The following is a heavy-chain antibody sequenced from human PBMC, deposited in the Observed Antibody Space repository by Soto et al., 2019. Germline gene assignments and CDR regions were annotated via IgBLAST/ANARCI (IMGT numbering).Heavy chain of an antibody. CDR2: IKGDNGDT. CDR3: ARALRGSCTTDECFYFDF. Sequence: GASVKVSCKASGFTLSSHGISWVRQAPGQGLEWMGWIKGDNGDTNSAQKFQGRITMTTDTFTDTAYMELRRLRSDDTAVYYCARALRGSCTTDECFYFDFWGQGTMVTVSS. CDR1: GFTLSSHG. V-gene: IGHV1-18*04. J-gene: IGHJ4*02. D-gene: IGHD2-8*01.